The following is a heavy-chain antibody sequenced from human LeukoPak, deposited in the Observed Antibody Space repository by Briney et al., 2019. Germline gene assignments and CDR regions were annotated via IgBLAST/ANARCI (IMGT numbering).Heavy chain of an antibody. J-gene: IGHJ5*02. V-gene: IGHV2-5*01. D-gene: IGHD3-10*01. CDR1: GFSLSTSGVG. CDR3: AHALLWFGGDNFDP. CDR2: IYWNDDK. Sequence: VSGPTLVNPTQTLTLTCTFSGFSLSTSGVGVGWIRQPPGKALEWLALIYWNDDKRYSPSLKSRLTITKDTSRNQVVLTMTNMDPVDTATYYCAHALLWFGGDNFDPWGQGTLVTVSS.